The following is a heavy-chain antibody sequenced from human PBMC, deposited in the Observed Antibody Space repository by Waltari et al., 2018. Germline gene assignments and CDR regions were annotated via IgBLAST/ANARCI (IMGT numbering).Heavy chain of an antibody. CDR2: INPNSGGT. CDR3: ARPKQQLVPHFVDWFDP. J-gene: IGHJ5*02. Sequence: QVQLVQSGAEVKKPGASVKVSCKASGYTFTGYYMHWVRQAPGKGLEWMGWINPNSGGTNYAQKFQGRVTMTRDTSISTAYMELSRLRSDDTAVYYCARPKQQLVPHFVDWFDPWGQGTLVTVSS. CDR1: GYTFTGYY. V-gene: IGHV1-2*02. D-gene: IGHD6-13*01.